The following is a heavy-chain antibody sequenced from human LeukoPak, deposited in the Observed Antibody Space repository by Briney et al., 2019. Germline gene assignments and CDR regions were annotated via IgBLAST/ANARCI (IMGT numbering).Heavy chain of an antibody. CDR2: ISDDGSNK. CDR1: GFTFSNYA. Sequence: GGSLRLSCAASGFTFSNYAMHWVRQAPGKGLEWVAVISDDGSNKYYGDSVKGRFTISRDNSKNTVYLQMNSLRAADTAVYYCAKDRYSSGWYSDFDYWGQGTLVTVS. J-gene: IGHJ4*02. D-gene: IGHD6-19*01. CDR3: AKDRYSSGWYSDFDY. V-gene: IGHV3-30*18.